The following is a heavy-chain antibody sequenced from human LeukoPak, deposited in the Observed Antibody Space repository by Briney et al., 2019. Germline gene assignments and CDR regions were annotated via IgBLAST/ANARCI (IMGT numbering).Heavy chain of an antibody. D-gene: IGHD5-18*01. CDR2: ISYDGSNK. CDR1: GFTFSSYA. V-gene: IGHV3-30*04. Sequence: GGSLRLSCAASGFTFSSYAMHWVRQAPGKGLEWVAVISYDGSNKYYADSVKGRFTISRDNSKNTLYLQMSSLRAEDTAVYYCARGPLPVDTAMVTVDYWGQGTLVTVSS. CDR3: ARGPLPVDTAMVTVDY. J-gene: IGHJ4*02.